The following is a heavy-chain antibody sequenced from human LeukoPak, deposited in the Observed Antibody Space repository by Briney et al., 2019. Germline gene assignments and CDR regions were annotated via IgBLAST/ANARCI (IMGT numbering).Heavy chain of an antibody. CDR2: IWYDGSNK. CDR1: GFTFSSYG. J-gene: IGHJ6*03. CDR3: AREWGWELPPGHYYYYMDV. V-gene: IGHV3-33*01. Sequence: GRSLRLSCAASGFTFSSYGMHWVRQAPGKGLEWVAVIWYDGSNKYYADSVKGRFTISRDNSKNTLYLQMNSLRAEDTAVYYCAREWGWELPPGHYYYYMDVWGKGTTVTVSS. D-gene: IGHD1-26*01.